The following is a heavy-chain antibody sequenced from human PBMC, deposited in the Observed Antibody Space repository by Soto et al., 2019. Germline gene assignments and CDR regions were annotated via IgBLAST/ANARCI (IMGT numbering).Heavy chain of an antibody. CDR1: GFTFRTYV. Sequence: GGSLRLSCVISGFTFRTYVMRWLRQAPGKGLEWVSSVSGSGGSTYYADSVKGRFTISRDNSKNTLYLQMDSLRADDTALYYCTRGGPSSSSKSFDYWGQRTLVTGSS. CDR3: TRGGPSSSSKSFDY. CDR2: VSGSGGST. V-gene: IGHV3-23*01. D-gene: IGHD6-6*01. J-gene: IGHJ4*02.